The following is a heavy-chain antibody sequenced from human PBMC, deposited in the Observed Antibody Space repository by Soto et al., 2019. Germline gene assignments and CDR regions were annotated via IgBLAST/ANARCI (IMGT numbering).Heavy chain of an antibody. Sequence: GGSLRLSCAASGFTFSSYAMHWVRQAPGKGLEWVSLISYDGSNKYYADSVKGRFTISRDNSKNTLYLQMNSLRAEDTAIYYCARDRPSAYCGGDCYSFLDPCGQGTLVTVSS. D-gene: IGHD2-21*02. V-gene: IGHV3-30-3*01. J-gene: IGHJ5*02. CDR1: GFTFSSYA. CDR3: ARDRPSAYCGGDCYSFLDP. CDR2: ISYDGSNK.